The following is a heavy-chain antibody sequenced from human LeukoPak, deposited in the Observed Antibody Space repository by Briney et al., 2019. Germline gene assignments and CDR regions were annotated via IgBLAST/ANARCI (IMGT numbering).Heavy chain of an antibody. V-gene: IGHV3-21*01. J-gene: IGHJ4*02. CDR1: GFTFSSYS. D-gene: IGHD5-24*01. Sequence: PGGSLRLSCAASGFTFSSYSMNWVRQAPGKGLEWVSSISSSSSSYIYYADSVKGRFTISRDNAKNSLYLQMNSLRAEDTAVYYCARDHRMATITHSFDYWGQGTLVTVSS. CDR3: ARDHRMATITHSFDY. CDR2: ISSSSSSYI.